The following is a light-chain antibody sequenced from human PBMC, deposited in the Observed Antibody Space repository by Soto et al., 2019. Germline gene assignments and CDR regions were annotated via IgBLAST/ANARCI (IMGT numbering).Light chain of an antibody. CDR2: AAS. J-gene: IGKJ5*01. CDR3: QQYDSSPT. CDR1: QGVSNY. V-gene: IGKV1-27*01. Sequence: DIKMTQATSSLSASVGDRVTSTCRASQGVSNYLAWYQQKPGKVPKLLIYAASTLQSGVPSRFSGSGSGTDFTLTISSLEPEDFAVYYCQQYDSSPTFGQGTRLEIK.